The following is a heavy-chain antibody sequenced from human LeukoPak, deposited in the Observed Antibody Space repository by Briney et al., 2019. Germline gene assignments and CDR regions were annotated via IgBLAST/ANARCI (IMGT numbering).Heavy chain of an antibody. CDR2: ISLDSTNK. V-gene: IGHV3-30*03. Sequence: GRSLRLSCAASGFPFSNCAMHWVRQAPGKGLEWVAIISLDSTNKYYADSVKGRFTISRDNSKNTLYLQMNSLRSEDTAVYYCAGDSWGPDYWGQGTLVIVSS. CDR1: GFPFSNCA. J-gene: IGHJ4*02. CDR3: AGDSWGPDY. D-gene: IGHD7-27*01.